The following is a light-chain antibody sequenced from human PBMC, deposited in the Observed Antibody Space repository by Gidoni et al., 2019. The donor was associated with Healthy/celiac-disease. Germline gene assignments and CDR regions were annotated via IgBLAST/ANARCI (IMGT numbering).Light chain of an antibody. Sequence: DIQMTQSPSTLSASVGDRVTINCRASQSISSWLAWYQQKPGKAPKLLIYKASSLESGVPSRFSVSGSGTEFTLTISSLQPDDFATYYCQQYNSYWTFGQGTKVEIK. CDR1: QSISSW. J-gene: IGKJ1*01. V-gene: IGKV1-5*03. CDR3: QQYNSYWT. CDR2: KAS.